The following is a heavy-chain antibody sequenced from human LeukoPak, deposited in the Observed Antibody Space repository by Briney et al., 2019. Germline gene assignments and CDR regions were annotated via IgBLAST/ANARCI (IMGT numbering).Heavy chain of an antibody. CDR3: AKVIVATGDAFDI. CDR1: GFTFSSYS. V-gene: IGHV3-21*01. CDR2: INSDSSIM. J-gene: IGHJ3*02. D-gene: IGHD2-15*01. Sequence: GGSLRLSCAASGFTFSSYSMNWVRQAPGKGLEWVSSINSDSSIMYYAESVKGRFTISRDNARNSLYLQMNSLRAEDTAVYYCAKVIVATGDAFDIWGQGTMVTVSS.